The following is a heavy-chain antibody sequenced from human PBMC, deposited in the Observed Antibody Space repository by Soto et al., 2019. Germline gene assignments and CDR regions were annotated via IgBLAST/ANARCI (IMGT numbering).Heavy chain of an antibody. CDR1: GGSFSGYY. Sequence: SETLSLTCAVYGGSFSGYYWSWIRQPPGKGLEWIGEINHSGSTNYNPSLKSRVTISVDTSKNQFSLKLSAVTAADTAVYYCARGIAVAGPPYFGYWGQGTLVTVS. D-gene: IGHD6-19*01. V-gene: IGHV4-34*01. CDR3: ARGIAVAGPPYFGY. CDR2: INHSGST. J-gene: IGHJ4*02.